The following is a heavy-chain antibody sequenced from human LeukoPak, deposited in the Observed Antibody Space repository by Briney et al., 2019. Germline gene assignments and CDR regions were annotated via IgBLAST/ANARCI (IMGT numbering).Heavy chain of an antibody. V-gene: IGHV1-18*01. Sequence: ASVKVSCKASGYTFTSYGISWVRQAPGQGLEWMGWISAYNGNTNYAQKLQGRVTMTTDTSTSTAYMELRSLRSDDTAVYYCARSYYDILTGYGFSSFDIGGQGTMVTVSS. CDR3: ARSYYDILTGYGFSSFDI. J-gene: IGHJ3*02. D-gene: IGHD3-9*01. CDR1: GYTFTSYG. CDR2: ISAYNGNT.